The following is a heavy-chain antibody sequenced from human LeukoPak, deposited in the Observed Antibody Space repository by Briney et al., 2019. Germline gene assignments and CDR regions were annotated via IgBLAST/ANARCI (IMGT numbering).Heavy chain of an antibody. CDR3: ARQFWSSIWFDP. CDR1: GGSISSGSYY. V-gene: IGHV4-61*02. CDR2: IYTSGIT. J-gene: IGHJ5*02. D-gene: IGHD3-3*01. Sequence: PSQTLSLTCIVSGGSISSGSYYWSWIRQPAGKGLEWIGRIYTSGITNSNPSLKSRVTISVDTSKNHFSLKLSSVTAADTAVYYCARQFWSSIWFDPWGQGTLVTVSS.